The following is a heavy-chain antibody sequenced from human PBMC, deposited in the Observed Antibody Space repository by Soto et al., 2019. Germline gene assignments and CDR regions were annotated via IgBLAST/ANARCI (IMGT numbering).Heavy chain of an antibody. J-gene: IGHJ6*03. V-gene: IGHV1-8*01. CDR3: ARGRELFDILTGYSLGGYYYYMDV. Sequence: ASVKVSCKASGYTFTSYDLNWVRQATGQGLERMGWMNPNRGNTGYAQKFQGRVTMTRNTSISTAYMELSSLRSEDTAVYYCARGRELFDILTGYSLGGYYYYMDVWGKGTTVTVSS. D-gene: IGHD3-9*01. CDR1: GYTFTSYD. CDR2: MNPNRGNT.